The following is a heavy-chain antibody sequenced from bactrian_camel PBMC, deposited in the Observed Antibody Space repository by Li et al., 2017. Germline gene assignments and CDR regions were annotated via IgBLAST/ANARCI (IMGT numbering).Heavy chain of an antibody. CDR1: GYTLSSGS. Sequence: HVQLVESGGGSVQPGGSLTLTRAASGYTLSSGSMGWFRQVPGKEREVVAVIDNTGTVTYADFAKGRFTISEDNDENKLYLQMNNLQPEDTAMYYCAADAGGGVIFRLLSDLPYSYWGQGTQVTVS. J-gene: IGHJ4*01. D-gene: IGHD3*01. CDR2: IDNTGTV. CDR3: AADAGGGVIFRLLSDLPYSY. V-gene: IGHV3S53*01.